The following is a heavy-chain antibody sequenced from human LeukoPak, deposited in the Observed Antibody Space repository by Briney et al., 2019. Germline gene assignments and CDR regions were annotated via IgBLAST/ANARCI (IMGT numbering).Heavy chain of an antibody. CDR1: GFSFSSCG. V-gene: IGHV3-30*02. CDR2: IRYDETNK. Sequence: GGSLRLSCAASGFSFSSCGMHGVRQAPGKGLEWVAFIRYDETNKFYADSVKGRFTISRDNSNNTLYLQMNSLRAEDSAVYHCAKSQRGYCSSTSCYGDYWGQGTLVTVSS. CDR3: AKSQRGYCSSTSCYGDY. D-gene: IGHD2-2*03. J-gene: IGHJ4*02.